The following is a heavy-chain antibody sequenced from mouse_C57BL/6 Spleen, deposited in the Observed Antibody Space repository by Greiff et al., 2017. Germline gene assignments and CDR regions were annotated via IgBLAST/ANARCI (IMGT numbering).Heavy chain of an antibody. CDR1: GFTFSDYG. D-gene: IGHD2-1*01. CDR2: ISSGSSTI. CDR3: ARRNGNYGFAY. Sequence: EVKLMESGGGLVKPGGSLKLSCAASGFTFSDYGMHWIRQAPEKGLEWVAYISSGSSTIYYADTVKGRFTISRDNAKNTLFLQMTSLRSEDTAMYYCARRNGNYGFAYWGQGTLVTVSA. V-gene: IGHV5-17*01. J-gene: IGHJ3*01.